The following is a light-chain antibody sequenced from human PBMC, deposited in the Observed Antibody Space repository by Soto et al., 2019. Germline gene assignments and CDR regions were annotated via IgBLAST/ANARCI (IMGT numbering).Light chain of an antibody. CDR3: HHYNNWPQT. CDR1: QSVNDN. Sequence: IVMTQSPATLSVSPGERATLSCRASQSVNDNLAWYQQKLGQAPRLLIYDASTRATDIPARFSGSGSGTEFTLTISSLQSEDFTVYYCHHYNNWPQTFGQGTKVDIK. CDR2: DAS. V-gene: IGKV3-15*01. J-gene: IGKJ1*01.